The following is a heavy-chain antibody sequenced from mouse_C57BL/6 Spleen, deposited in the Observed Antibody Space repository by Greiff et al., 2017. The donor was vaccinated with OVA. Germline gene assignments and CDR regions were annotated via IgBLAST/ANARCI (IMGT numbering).Heavy chain of an antibody. CDR2: IHPNSGST. CDR1: GYTFTSYW. CDR3: AREDYYYGSSRDYFDY. D-gene: IGHD1-1*01. J-gene: IGHJ2*01. V-gene: IGHV1-64*01. Sequence: VQPQQPGAEPVEPGASVKLSCKASGYTFTSYWMHWVKQRPGQGLEWIGMIHPNSGSTNYNEKFKSKATLTVDKSSSTAYMQHSSLTSEGSAVYYCAREDYYYGSSRDYFDYWGQGTTLTVSS.